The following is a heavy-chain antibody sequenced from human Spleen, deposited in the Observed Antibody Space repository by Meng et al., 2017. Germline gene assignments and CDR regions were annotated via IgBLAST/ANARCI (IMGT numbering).Heavy chain of an antibody. V-gene: IGHV4-34*01. CDR2: INHSGIT. J-gene: IGHJ5*02. CDR1: GGSFSGYY. D-gene: IGHD2-2*01. Sequence: QVRLQQGGGGLLKPSETLYPPCGVYGGSFSGYYWNWIRPPPGKGLEWIGDINHSGITNYNPSLKSRVTISVDTSKNQFFLKLSSVTAADTAVYYCARGVPGIVVVPVAMPPGGYWFDPWGQGTLVTVSS. CDR3: ARGVPGIVVVPVAMPPGGYWFDP.